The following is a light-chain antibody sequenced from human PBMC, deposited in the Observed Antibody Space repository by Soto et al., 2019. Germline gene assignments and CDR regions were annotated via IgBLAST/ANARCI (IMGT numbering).Light chain of an antibody. CDR2: DAS. CDR1: QSVSSY. CDR3: HQRSNWPPIT. Sequence: EIVLTQSPATLSLSPGERATLSCRASQSVSSYLAWYQQTPGQAPRLLIYDASNRATGIPPRFSGSGSGTDFTLTISSLVPEDFAVYYCHQRSNWPPITFGQGTRLEIK. J-gene: IGKJ5*01. V-gene: IGKV3-11*01.